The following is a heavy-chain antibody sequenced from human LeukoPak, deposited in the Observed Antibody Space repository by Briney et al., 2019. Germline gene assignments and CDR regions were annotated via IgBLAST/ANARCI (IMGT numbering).Heavy chain of an antibody. CDR2: INHSGST. J-gene: IGHJ4*02. Sequence: PSETLSLTCAVYGGSFSGYYWSWIPQPPGKGLEWIGEINHSGSTNYNPSLKSRVTISVDTSKNQFSLKLSSVTAADTAVYYCARGVDGAYWGQGTLVTVSS. CDR3: ARGVDGAY. D-gene: IGHD3-16*01. CDR1: GGSFSGYY. V-gene: IGHV4-34*01.